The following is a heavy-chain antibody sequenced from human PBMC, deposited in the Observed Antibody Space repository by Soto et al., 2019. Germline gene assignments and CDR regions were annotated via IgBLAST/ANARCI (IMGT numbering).Heavy chain of an antibody. D-gene: IGHD2-15*01. V-gene: IGHV3-30*03. J-gene: IGHJ4*02. Sequence: QVQLVESGGGVVQPGRSLRLSCVASGFTFSNNGIHWVRQAPGKGREWVAVISSDGSKKYYADSVKGRVTISRDNSKNPLYLQMNSLRAVDTAVYYCAMDLDGGSSRFDYWGQGTVVTVSS. CDR1: GFTFSNNG. CDR2: ISSDGSKK. CDR3: AMDLDGGSSRFDY.